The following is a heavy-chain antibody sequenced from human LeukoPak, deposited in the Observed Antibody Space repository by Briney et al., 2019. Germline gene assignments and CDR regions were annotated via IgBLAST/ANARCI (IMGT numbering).Heavy chain of an antibody. J-gene: IGHJ4*02. CDR2: IRYDGSNK. CDR1: GFTFSSYG. CDR3: AKDYDFWSGSPAYYFDY. V-gene: IGHV3-30*02. D-gene: IGHD3-3*01. Sequence: GGSLRLSCAASGFTFSSYGIHWVRQAPGKGLEWVAFIRYDGSNKYYADSVKGRFTISRDNSKNTLYLQMNSLRAEDTAVYYCAKDYDFWSGSPAYYFDYWGQGTLVTVSS.